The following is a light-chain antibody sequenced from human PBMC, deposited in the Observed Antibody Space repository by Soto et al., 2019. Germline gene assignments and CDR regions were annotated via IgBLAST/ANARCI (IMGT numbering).Light chain of an antibody. CDR3: QSFDRSLNSWV. V-gene: IGLV1-40*01. CDR2: GFT. Sequence: QSALTQPPSVSGAPGQRVTISCSGNSSNIGAGYDAHWYQLLPGTAPKLLIFGFTSRPSGVPDRFSGSKSDTSASLAITGLQADDEAYYYCQSFDRSLNSWVFGGGTKLTVL. J-gene: IGLJ3*02. CDR1: SSNIGAGYD.